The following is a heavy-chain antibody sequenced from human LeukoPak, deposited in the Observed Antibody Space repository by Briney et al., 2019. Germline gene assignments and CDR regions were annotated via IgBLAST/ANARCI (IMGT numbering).Heavy chain of an antibody. Sequence: GGSLRLSCAASGFTITRNYMSWVRQAPGKGLEWVSLIYSGGTTSYSDSVKGRFTISRDTSKETVYLQMNSLRAEDTAVYYCARDLTYGVPLGYWGQGTLVTVSS. J-gene: IGHJ4*02. CDR2: IYSGGTT. CDR3: ARDLTYGVPLGY. V-gene: IGHV3-53*01. D-gene: IGHD4-17*01. CDR1: GFTITRNY.